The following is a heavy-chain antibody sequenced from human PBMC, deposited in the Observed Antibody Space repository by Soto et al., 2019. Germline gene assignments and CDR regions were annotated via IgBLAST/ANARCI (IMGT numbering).Heavy chain of an antibody. V-gene: IGHV1-69*06. D-gene: IGHD6-13*01. CDR1: GGTFSSYA. CDR2: IIPIFGTA. CDR3: ARETEGAAGSYYGMDV. Sequence: QVQLVQSGAEVKKPGSSVKVSCKASGGTFSSYAISWVRQAPGQGLEWMGGIIPIFGTANYAQKFQGRVTITADKSTSTAYMELSSLRSEDTAVYYCARETEGAAGSYYGMDVWGQGTTVTVSS. J-gene: IGHJ6*02.